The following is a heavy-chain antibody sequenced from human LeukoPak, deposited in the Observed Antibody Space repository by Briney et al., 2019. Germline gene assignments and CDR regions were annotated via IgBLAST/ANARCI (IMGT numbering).Heavy chain of an antibody. Sequence: ASVKVSCKASGYTLTSYAMNWVRQAPGQGLEWMGWINTNTGNPTYAQGFTGRFVFSLDTSVGTAYLQISSLKAEDTAVYYCARLGVYCSSTSCYTAYYGMDVWGQGTTVTVSS. CDR2: INTNTGNP. D-gene: IGHD2-2*02. CDR3: ARLGVYCSSTSCYTAYYGMDV. J-gene: IGHJ6*02. CDR1: GYTLTSYA. V-gene: IGHV7-4-1*02.